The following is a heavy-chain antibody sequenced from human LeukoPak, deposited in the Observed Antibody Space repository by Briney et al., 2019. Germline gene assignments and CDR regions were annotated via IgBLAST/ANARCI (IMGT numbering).Heavy chain of an antibody. D-gene: IGHD3-3*01. J-gene: IGHJ4*02. CDR2: ISAYNGNT. Sequence: ASVKVSCKASGYTFTSYGISWVRQAPGQGLEWMGWISAYNGNTNYAQKLQGRVTMTTDTSTSTAYMELRSLRSDDTAVYYCARIWDGYYDFWSGPDYWGQGTLVTVSS. CDR3: ARIWDGYYDFWSGPDY. CDR1: GYTFTSYG. V-gene: IGHV1-18*01.